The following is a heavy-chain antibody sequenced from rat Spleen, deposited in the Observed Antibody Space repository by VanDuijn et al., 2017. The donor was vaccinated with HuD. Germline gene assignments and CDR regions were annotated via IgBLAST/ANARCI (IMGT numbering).Heavy chain of an antibody. Sequence: EVQLVESGGGLVQPGRSLKLSCAASGFTFSDYTMAWVRQAPKKGLEWVATIVYDGTRTYFRDSVKGRFTLSRDNTKSTLYLQMDSLRSEDTATYYCATTEGIVGNWFAYWGQGTLVTVSS. CDR3: ATTEGIVGNWFAY. CDR1: GFTFSDYT. V-gene: IGHV5S10*01. J-gene: IGHJ3*01. CDR2: IVYDGTRT. D-gene: IGHD1-11*01.